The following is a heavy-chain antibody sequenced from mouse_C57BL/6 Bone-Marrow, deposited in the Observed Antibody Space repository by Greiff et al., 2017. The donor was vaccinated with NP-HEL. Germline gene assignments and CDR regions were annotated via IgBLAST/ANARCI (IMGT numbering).Heavy chain of an antibody. CDR2: INPSSGYT. Sequence: VQLQQSGAELARPGASVKMSCKASGYTFTSYTMHWVKQRPGQGLEWIGYINPSSGYTKYNQKFKDKATLTADKSSSTAYMQLSSLTSEDSAVYYCARGGVRPSYYAMDYWGQGTSVTVSS. D-gene: IGHD2-14*01. CDR1: GYTFTSYT. J-gene: IGHJ4*01. CDR3: ARGGVRPSYYAMDY. V-gene: IGHV1-4*01.